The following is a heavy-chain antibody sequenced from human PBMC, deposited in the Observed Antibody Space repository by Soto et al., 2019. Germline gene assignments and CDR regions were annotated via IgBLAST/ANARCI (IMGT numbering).Heavy chain of an antibody. D-gene: IGHD3-22*01. Sequence: ASVKVSCKASGYIFTIYYLHWVRQAPGQGLEWMGWINPFDGSRMFAQSFQGRVTMTRDTSTSTVYMELNSLKTEDTAVYHCTTDRWSGYYYDSSGLGTDWGQGTLVTVSS. CDR3: TTDRWSGYYYDSSGLGTD. CDR1: GYIFTIYY. V-gene: IGHV1-46*01. CDR2: INPFDGSR. J-gene: IGHJ4*02.